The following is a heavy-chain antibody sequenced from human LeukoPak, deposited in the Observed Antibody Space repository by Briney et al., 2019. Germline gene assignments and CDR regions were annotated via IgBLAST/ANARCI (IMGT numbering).Heavy chain of an antibody. CDR2: INHSGST. V-gene: IGHV4-34*01. CDR1: GGSFSGYY. CDR3: ARQKQLLYPLFSPAEFDY. Sequence: SETLSLTCAVYGGSFSGYYWSWIRQPPGKGLEWIGEINHSGSTNYNPSLKSRVTISVDASKNQFSLKLTSVTAADTAVYYCARQKQLLYPLFSPAEFDYWGQGTLVTVSS. J-gene: IGHJ4*02. D-gene: IGHD3-10*01.